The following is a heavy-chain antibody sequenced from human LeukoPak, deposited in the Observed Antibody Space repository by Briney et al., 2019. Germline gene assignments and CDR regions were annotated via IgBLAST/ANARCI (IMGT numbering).Heavy chain of an antibody. J-gene: IGHJ5*02. Sequence: TSETLSLTCTVSGGSISSYYWSWIRQPPGKGLEWIGKIDHSGRTNYNPSLKSRVTMSVDTSKDQFSLKLTSVTAADTAVYYCARGRPDGSGSYYKFDPWGQGTLVTVSS. D-gene: IGHD3-10*01. CDR1: GGSISSYY. CDR2: IDHSGRT. CDR3: ARGRPDGSGSYYKFDP. V-gene: IGHV4-34*01.